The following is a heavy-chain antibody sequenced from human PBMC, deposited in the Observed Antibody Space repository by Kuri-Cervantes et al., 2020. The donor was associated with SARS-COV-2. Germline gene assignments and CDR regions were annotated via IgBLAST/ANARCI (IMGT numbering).Heavy chain of an antibody. CDR1: GFTFRNAW. V-gene: IGHV3-15*07. CDR2: IKSKTDGGTT. J-gene: IGHJ6*02. D-gene: IGHD3-9*01. Sequence: GGSLRLSCAASGFTFRNAWMNWVRQAPGKGLEWVGRIKSKTDGGTTDYAAPVKGRFTISRDDSKNTLYLQMNSLKTEDTAVYYCTTIGFDWLPHYYYGMDVWGQGTTVTVSS. CDR3: TTIGFDWLPHYYYGMDV.